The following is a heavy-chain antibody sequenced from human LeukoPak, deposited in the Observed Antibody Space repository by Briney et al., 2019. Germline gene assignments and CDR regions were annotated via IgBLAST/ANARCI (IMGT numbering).Heavy chain of an antibody. D-gene: IGHD3-16*01. CDR2: FHNSGTS. CDR1: DDSIGDYY. J-gene: IGHJ4*02. CDR3: TRGAGWLIDY. V-gene: IGHV4-59*01. Sequence: PSETPSLTCTVSDDSIGDYYRGWIRQPPGKGLEWIGYFHNSGTSTYNPSLKSRVTISADTSKNQFSLKLNSLTTADTAVYYCTRGAGWLIDYWGQGILVTVSS.